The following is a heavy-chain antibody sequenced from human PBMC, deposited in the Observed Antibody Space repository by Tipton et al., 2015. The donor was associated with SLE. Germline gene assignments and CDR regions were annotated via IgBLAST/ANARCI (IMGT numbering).Heavy chain of an antibody. D-gene: IGHD2-8*02. J-gene: IGHJ4*02. Sequence: GSLRLSCAASGFTFDSYWMYWVRQAPGKGLVWVSHINSDGSTTKYADFVKGRFTISRDNAKKTLYLQINSLSPEDTAVYYCARAGYCTGGICPSPDYWGQGTLVTVSS. CDR2: INSDGSTT. CDR1: GFTFDSYW. V-gene: IGHV3-74*01. CDR3: ARAGYCTGGICPSPDY.